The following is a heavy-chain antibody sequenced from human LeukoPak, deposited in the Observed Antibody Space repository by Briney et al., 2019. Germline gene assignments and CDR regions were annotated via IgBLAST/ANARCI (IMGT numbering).Heavy chain of an antibody. CDR2: IYYSGST. J-gene: IGHJ4*02. V-gene: IGHV4-59*01. D-gene: IGHD5-18*01. Sequence: PSETLSLTCTVSGYSISSYYWSWIRQPPGKGLEWIGYIYYSGSTNYNPSLKSRVTISVDTSKNQFSLKLSSVTAADTAVYYCARSRQIQLWLEFDYWGQGTLVTVSS. CDR1: GYSISSYY. CDR3: ARSRQIQLWLEFDY.